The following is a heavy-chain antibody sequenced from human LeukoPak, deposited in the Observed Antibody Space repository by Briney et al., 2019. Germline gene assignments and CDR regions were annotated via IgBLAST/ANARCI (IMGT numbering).Heavy chain of an antibody. CDR1: GFTFSNYG. Sequence: GGTQRLSCAASGFTFSNYGMNWVRQAPGKGLEWISGIIGSGGITYYADSVKGRFTISRDNSKNTLYLQIYSLRAGDTAVYYCAKDDALIRFNDWGQGTLVTVSS. D-gene: IGHD3-3*01. CDR3: AKDDALIRFND. CDR2: IIGSGGIT. J-gene: IGHJ4*02. V-gene: IGHV3-23*01.